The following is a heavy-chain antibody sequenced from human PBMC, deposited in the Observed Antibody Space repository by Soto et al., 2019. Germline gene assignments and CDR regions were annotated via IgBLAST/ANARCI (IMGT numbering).Heavy chain of an antibody. D-gene: IGHD2-2*01. J-gene: IGHJ4*02. V-gene: IGHV1-8*01. Sequence: ASVKVSCKASGYTFTSYDINWVRQATGQGLEWMGWMNPNSGNTGYAQKFQGRVTMTRNTSISTAYMELSSLRSEDTAVYYCARVPHRYCSSTSCEVDYWGQGTLVTVSS. CDR3: ARVPHRYCSSTSCEVDY. CDR1: GYTFTSYD. CDR2: MNPNSGNT.